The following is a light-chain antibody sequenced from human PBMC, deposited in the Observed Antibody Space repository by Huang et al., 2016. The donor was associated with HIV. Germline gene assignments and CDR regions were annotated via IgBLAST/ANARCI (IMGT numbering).Light chain of an antibody. CDR1: QTITTY. CDR2: AAS. V-gene: IGKV1-39*01. J-gene: IGKJ4*01. CDR3: QQSYSSLLS. Sequence: DIQMTQSPSSLSASVGDRVIMTCRASQTITTYLNWYQQRPGQAPKLLIYAASSLQSGVPSRFSGSGSGTDFTLTISSLQPEEFATYYCQQSYSSLLSFGGGTKVAIK.